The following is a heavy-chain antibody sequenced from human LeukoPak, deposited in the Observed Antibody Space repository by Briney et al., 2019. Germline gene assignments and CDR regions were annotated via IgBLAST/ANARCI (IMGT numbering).Heavy chain of an antibody. J-gene: IGHJ1*01. CDR2: IYPGDSDT. CDR1: GYIFTTYW. Sequence: GESLKISCKGSGYIFTTYWIGWVRQIPGKGLELMGIIYPGDSDTRYSPSFQGQVTISADKSISTAYLQWSSLKASDTAMYYCARGYGSGNYYLNGWGQGTLVTVSS. D-gene: IGHD3-10*01. CDR3: ARGYGSGNYYLNG. V-gene: IGHV5-51*01.